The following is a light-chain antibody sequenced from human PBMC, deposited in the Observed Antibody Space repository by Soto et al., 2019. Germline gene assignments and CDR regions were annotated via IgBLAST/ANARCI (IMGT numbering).Light chain of an antibody. CDR2: RAS. Sequence: AIQMTQSPSSFSASTGDRVTISCRATKDISNYLAWYQQKPGKAPKLLIYRASVLESGVPSRFIGGGSGTNFSLIINPLHSEDLATYYCQQYNSFPLTFGQGTKLEIK. CDR1: KDISNY. J-gene: IGKJ2*01. V-gene: IGKV1-8*01. CDR3: QQYNSFPLT.